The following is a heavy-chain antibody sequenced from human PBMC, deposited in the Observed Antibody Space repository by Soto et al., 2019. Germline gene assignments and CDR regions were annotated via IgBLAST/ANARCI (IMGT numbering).Heavy chain of an antibody. D-gene: IGHD3-22*01. CDR2: IYQSGTT. Sequence: SETLSLTCAVTGGSFSGYYWTWIRQPPGKGLEWIGYIYQSGTTNYNASLKSRVTISIDTSKNQFFPKLNSVTAADTAVYYCARDSSGRHDYWGQGTLVTVSS. V-gene: IGHV4-59*01. CDR3: ARDSSGRHDY. J-gene: IGHJ4*02. CDR1: GGSFSGYY.